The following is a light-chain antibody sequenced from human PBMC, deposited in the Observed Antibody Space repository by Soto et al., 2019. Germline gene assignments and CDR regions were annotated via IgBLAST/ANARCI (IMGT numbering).Light chain of an antibody. J-gene: IGLJ1*01. CDR2: DVS. Sequence: QSALTQPRSVSGSPGQSVTISCTGTSSDVGGYNSVSWCQQHPGKAPKLMIYDVSGRPSGVPDRFSGSRSGNTASLTISGLQAEDEADYYCCSYAGSYTFSYVFGTGTKVTVL. V-gene: IGLV2-11*01. CDR3: CSYAGSYTFSYV. CDR1: SSDVGGYNS.